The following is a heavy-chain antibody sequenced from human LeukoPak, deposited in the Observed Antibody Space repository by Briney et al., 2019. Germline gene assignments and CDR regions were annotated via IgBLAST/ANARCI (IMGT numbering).Heavy chain of an antibody. CDR3: VRVTGIDDY. CDR1: ELGVHW. D-gene: IGHD1-1*01. CDR2: INGNGIST. J-gene: IGHJ4*02. V-gene: IGHV3-74*01. Sequence: PGGSLRLSCAASELGVHWMHWVRQDPARGPVWVSRINGNGISTSYAESVKGRFTISRDNAKNTLYLQMNSLRAEDTAVYYCVRVTGIDDYWGQGTLVTVSS.